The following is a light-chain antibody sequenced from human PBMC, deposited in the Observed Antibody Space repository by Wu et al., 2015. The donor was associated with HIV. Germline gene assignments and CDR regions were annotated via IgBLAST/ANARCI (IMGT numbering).Light chain of an antibody. J-gene: IGKJ3*01. CDR2: DAS. Sequence: EIVLTQSPATLSLSPGERATLSCRASQTVSTYLAWYQHKPGQPPRLLIYDASYRATGIPPRFSGSGSGTDFSLTISSLEPEDFAVYFCQHRSSSPGVAFGPGTRVDVK. CDR1: QTVSTY. V-gene: IGKV3-11*01. CDR3: QHRSSSPGVA.